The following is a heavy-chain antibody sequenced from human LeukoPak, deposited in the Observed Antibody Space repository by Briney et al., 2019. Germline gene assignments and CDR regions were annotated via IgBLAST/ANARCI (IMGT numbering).Heavy chain of an antibody. CDR1: GYTLTELS. CDR2: FDPEDGET. CDR3: ATGDYGDYAFDY. Sequence: GASVKVSCKVSGYTLTELSMHWVRQAPGKGLEWMGGFDPEDGETIYAQKFQGRVTMTEDTSTDTAYMELSGLRSEDTAVYYCATGDYGDYAFDYWGQGTLVTVSS. V-gene: IGHV1-24*01. D-gene: IGHD4-17*01. J-gene: IGHJ4*02.